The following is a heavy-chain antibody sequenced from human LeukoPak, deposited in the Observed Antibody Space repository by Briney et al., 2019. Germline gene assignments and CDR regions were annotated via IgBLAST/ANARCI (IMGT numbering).Heavy chain of an antibody. CDR3: ARGGDRSFDN. CDR2: IYTSGST. Sequence: SETLSLTCTVSGGSISSYYWSWIRQPAGKGPEWNGRIYTSGSTNYNPSLKSRVTISQDKANNQFSLNLNSVTAADTAVYYCARGGDRSFDNWGQGNLVTVSS. J-gene: IGHJ4*02. D-gene: IGHD3-10*01. CDR1: GGSISSYY. V-gene: IGHV4-4*07.